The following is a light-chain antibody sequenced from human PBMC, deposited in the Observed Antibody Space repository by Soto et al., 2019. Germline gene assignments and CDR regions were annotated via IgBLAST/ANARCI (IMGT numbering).Light chain of an antibody. CDR3: QHSYTPPLT. CDR1: QPISLY. Sequence: DIQMTQSPSSLSASVGDTVTITWRASQPISLYFSWYHQKAGQVPKLLMSATSRLQRGGPPRFSGSGAGTGFTPTITSLQTEDFAAYYCQHSYTPPLTFGGGTSVQI. J-gene: IGKJ4*01. CDR2: ATS. V-gene: IGKV1-39*01.